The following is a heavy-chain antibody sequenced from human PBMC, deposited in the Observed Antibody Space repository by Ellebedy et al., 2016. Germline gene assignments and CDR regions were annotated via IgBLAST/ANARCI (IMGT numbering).Heavy chain of an antibody. CDR1: GYSFTSYW. Sequence: GGSLRLSCKGSGYSFTSYWIGWVRQMPGKGLEWMGIIYPGDSDTRYSPSFQGQVTMSADKSISTAYLQWSSLKASDTAMYYCARQNYYDSSGYYYEGGFNYWGQGTLVTVSS. V-gene: IGHV5-51*01. CDR2: IYPGDSDT. J-gene: IGHJ4*02. CDR3: ARQNYYDSSGYYYEGGFNY. D-gene: IGHD3-22*01.